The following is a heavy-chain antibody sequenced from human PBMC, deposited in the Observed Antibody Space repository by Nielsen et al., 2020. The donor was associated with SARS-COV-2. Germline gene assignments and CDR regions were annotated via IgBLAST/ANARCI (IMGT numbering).Heavy chain of an antibody. Sequence: GESLKISCAASGFTFSSYWMHWVRQAPGKGLVWVSAISGSGSSTYYTGSVKGRFTISRDSSKNTLFLQMNSLRAEDTAVYYCARVRPNYDSFNWGQGTLVTVSS. J-gene: IGHJ4*02. V-gene: IGHV3-23*01. CDR3: ARVRPNYDSFN. CDR2: ISGSGSST. CDR1: GFTFSSYW. D-gene: IGHD3-22*01.